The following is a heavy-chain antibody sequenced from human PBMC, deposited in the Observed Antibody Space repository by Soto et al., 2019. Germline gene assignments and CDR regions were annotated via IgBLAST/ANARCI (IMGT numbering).Heavy chain of an antibody. J-gene: IGHJ5*02. CDR3: ARVLVNWNGANWFDP. Sequence: SQTLSLTCAISGDSVSSNSAAWNWVRQSPSRGLEWLGRTYYRSKWYNDYAVSVKSRITINPDTSKNQFSLQLNSVTPEDTAVYYCARVLVNWNGANWFDPWGQGTLVTVSS. CDR1: GDSVSSNSAA. V-gene: IGHV6-1*01. CDR2: TYYRSKWYN. D-gene: IGHD1-20*01.